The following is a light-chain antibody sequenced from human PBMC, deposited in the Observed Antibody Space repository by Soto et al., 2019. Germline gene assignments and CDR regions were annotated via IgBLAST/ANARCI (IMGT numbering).Light chain of an antibody. CDR2: EVN. CDR1: SSDVGGYNY. CDR3: TSYAGGNNV. V-gene: IGLV2-8*01. J-gene: IGLJ1*01. Sequence: QSVLTQPPSASGSPGQSVTISCTGTSSDVGGYNYVSWYQQHPGKVPKLMVYEVNKRPSGVPDRFSGSKSGNTASLTVSGLQAEDEADCYCTSYAGGNNVFGTGTKVTVL.